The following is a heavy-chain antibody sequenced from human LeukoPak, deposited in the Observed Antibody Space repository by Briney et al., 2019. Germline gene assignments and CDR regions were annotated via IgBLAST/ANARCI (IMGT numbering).Heavy chain of an antibody. D-gene: IGHD3-22*01. CDR3: AKSYYYDSSGYCQFDY. CDR1: GGSISSSSYY. J-gene: IGHJ4*02. Sequence: PSETLSLTCTVSGGSISSSSYYWGWIRQPPGKGLEWIGSIYHSGSTYYNPSLKSRVTISVDTSKNQFSLKLSSVTAADTAVYYCAKSYYYDSSGYCQFDYWGRGTLVTVSS. CDR2: IYHSGST. V-gene: IGHV4-39*01.